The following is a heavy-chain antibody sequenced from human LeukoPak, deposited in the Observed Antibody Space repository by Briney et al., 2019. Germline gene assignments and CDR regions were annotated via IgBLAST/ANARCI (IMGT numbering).Heavy chain of an antibody. CDR1: GFNFISYA. V-gene: IGHV3-23*01. J-gene: IGHJ4*02. D-gene: IGHD6-19*01. CDR2: ISADGGRT. Sequence: PGGSLRLSCAGSGFNFISYAMNWVRQSPGKGLELVSGISADGGRTYYADSVKGRFTISRDNSKNTLYLQMNSLRAEDTAMYYCVKDSLSGWSVDYWGQGTLVTVSS. CDR3: VKDSLSGWSVDY.